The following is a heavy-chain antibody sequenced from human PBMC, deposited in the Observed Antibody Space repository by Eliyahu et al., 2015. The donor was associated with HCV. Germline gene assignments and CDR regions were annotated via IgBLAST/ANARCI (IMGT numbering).Heavy chain of an antibody. Sequence: QVQLVQSGAEVKKPGASVKVSCKTSGYTXTGYYIHWVRQAPGQGLEWMGWINPNRGDTNYAQKFQGRVTMTRDTSITTAFMELSRLTSDDTAVYFCARDPIYSYDYRPYYYYHMAVWGQGTTVTVSS. CDR2: INPNRGDT. D-gene: IGHD3-16*01. CDR3: ARDPIYSYDYRPYYYYHMAV. V-gene: IGHV1-2*02. CDR1: GYTXTGYY. J-gene: IGHJ6*02.